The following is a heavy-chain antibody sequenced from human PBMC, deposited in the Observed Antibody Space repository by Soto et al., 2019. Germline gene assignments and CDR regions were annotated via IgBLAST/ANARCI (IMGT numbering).Heavy chain of an antibody. Sequence: QVQLQQWGAGLLKPSETLSLTCAVYGGSFSGYYWSWIRQPPGKGLEWIGEINHSGSTNYNPSLKSRVTISADTSKNQFSLKLSSVTAADTAVYYCARGGAMGDIVVVPAAMVWFDPWGQGTLVTVSS. J-gene: IGHJ5*02. D-gene: IGHD2-2*01. CDR1: GGSFSGYY. CDR2: INHSGST. CDR3: ARGGAMGDIVVVPAAMVWFDP. V-gene: IGHV4-34*01.